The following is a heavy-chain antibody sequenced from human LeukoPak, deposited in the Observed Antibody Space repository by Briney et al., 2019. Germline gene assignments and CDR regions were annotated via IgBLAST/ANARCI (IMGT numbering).Heavy chain of an antibody. V-gene: IGHV4-4*02. CDR2: IYRSGST. CDR3: ARRLTGYYTPLDY. Sequence: SETLSLTCAVSGGSISSSNWWSWVRQPPGKGLEWIGEIYRSGSTNYNPSLKSRVTISVDKSKNQLSLKLSSVTAADTAVYYCARRLTGYYTPLDYWGQGTLVTVSS. D-gene: IGHD3-9*01. J-gene: IGHJ4*02. CDR1: GGSISSSNW.